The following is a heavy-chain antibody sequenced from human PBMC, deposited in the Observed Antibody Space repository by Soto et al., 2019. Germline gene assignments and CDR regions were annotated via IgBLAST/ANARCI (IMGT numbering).Heavy chain of an antibody. D-gene: IGHD5-18*01. J-gene: IGHJ4*02. Sequence: SETLSLTCAVYGGSFSGYYWSWIRQPPGKGLEWIGEINHSGSTNYNPSLKSRVTISVDTSKSQFSLKLSSVTAADTAVYYCARGKVEYSYGYLCDYWGQGTLVTVSS. CDR2: INHSGST. CDR3: ARGKVEYSYGYLCDY. V-gene: IGHV4-34*01. CDR1: GGSFSGYY.